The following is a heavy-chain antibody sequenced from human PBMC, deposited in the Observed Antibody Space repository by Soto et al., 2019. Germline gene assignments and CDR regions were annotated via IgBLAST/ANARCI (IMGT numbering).Heavy chain of an antibody. D-gene: IGHD3-10*01. CDR1: GGSFSGYY. CDR2: INHSGST. V-gene: IGHV4-34*01. CDR3: ASMGRGATYNLFDP. Sequence: SETLSLTCAVYGGSFSGYYWSWIRQPPGKGLEWIGEINHSGSTNYNPSLKSRVTISVDTSKNQFSLKLSSVTAADTVFYYCASMGRGATYNLFDPWGQGTLVTVSS. J-gene: IGHJ5*02.